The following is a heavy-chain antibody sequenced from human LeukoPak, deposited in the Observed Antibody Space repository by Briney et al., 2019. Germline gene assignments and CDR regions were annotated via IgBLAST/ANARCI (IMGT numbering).Heavy chain of an antibody. V-gene: IGHV1-24*01. CDR3: ATSSIVGAGDAFDI. Sequence: GASVKVSCKVSGYTLTELSMHWARQAPGKGLEWMGGFDPEDGETIYAQKFQGRVTMTEDTSTDTAYMELSSLRSEDTAVYYCATSSIVGAGDAFDIWGQGTMVTVSS. D-gene: IGHD1-26*01. CDR1: GYTLTELS. J-gene: IGHJ3*02. CDR2: FDPEDGET.